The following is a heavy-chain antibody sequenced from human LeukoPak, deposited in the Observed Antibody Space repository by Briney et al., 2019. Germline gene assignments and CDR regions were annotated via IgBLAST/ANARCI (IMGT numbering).Heavy chain of an antibody. CDR2: VKHDGDT. Sequence: SETLSLTCAVYGASFNTYYWTWIRQSPDKVLGWIGEVKHDGDTNVNPSLRSRVVMSVDASKNQFSLKMTSVTAVDTAIYFCARGPVALPNDRLSLFFDFWGQGTLVTVSS. V-gene: IGHV4-34*01. D-gene: IGHD2-8*01. J-gene: IGHJ5*01. CDR3: ARGPVALPNDRLSLFFDF. CDR1: GASFNTYY.